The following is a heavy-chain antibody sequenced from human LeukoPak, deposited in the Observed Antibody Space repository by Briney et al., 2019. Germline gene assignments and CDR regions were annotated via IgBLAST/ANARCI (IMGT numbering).Heavy chain of an antibody. CDR1: GYTFTGYY. CDR2: INPNSGGT. D-gene: IGHD3-10*01. CDR3: ARDPPIGGADVFDI. J-gene: IGHJ3*02. V-gene: IGHV1-2*02. Sequence: ASLKVPCKAAGYTFTGYYMHWVRQAPGQGLEWMGWINPNSGGTNYAQKFQGRVTMTRDTSISTAYMELSRLTSDDTAVYYCARDPPIGGADVFDIWGQGTMVTVSS.